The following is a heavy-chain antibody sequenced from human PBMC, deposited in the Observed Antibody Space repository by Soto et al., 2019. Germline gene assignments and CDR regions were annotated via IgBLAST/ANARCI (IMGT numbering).Heavy chain of an antibody. CDR2: IYPGDSDT. CDR3: ARYSGSYWHYLDF. Sequence: GESLKISCKGSGYSFASHWVAWVRQTPEKGLEWIGTIYPGDSDTKYSPAFRGQVTISADTSVSTAYLQWRSLEATDSAIYYCARYSGSYWHYLDFWGQGTLVTVSS. V-gene: IGHV5-51*01. D-gene: IGHD1-26*01. CDR1: GYSFASHW. J-gene: IGHJ4*02.